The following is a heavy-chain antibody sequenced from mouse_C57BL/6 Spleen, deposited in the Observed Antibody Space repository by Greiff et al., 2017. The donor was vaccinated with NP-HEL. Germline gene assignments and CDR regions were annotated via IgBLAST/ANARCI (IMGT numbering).Heavy chain of an antibody. V-gene: IGHV1-26*01. J-gene: IGHJ4*01. CDR2: INPNNGGT. CDR1: GYTFTDYY. D-gene: IGHD1-1*01. Sequence: VQLQQSGPELVKPGASVKISCKASGYTFTDYYMNWVKQSHGKSLEWIGDINPNNGGTSYNQKFKGKATLTVDKSSSTAYMELRSLTSEDSAVYYCARHGPMDYWGQGTSVTVSS. CDR3: ARHGPMDY.